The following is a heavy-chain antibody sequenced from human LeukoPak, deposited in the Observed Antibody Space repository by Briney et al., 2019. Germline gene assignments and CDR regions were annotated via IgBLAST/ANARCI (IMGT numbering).Heavy chain of an antibody. V-gene: IGHV4-59*01. CDR2: IYFSGST. CDR3: ARQALATMTFDI. D-gene: IGHD5-24*01. J-gene: IGHJ3*02. Sequence: PSETLSLTCTVSGGSISSYYWSWIRQPPGKGLEWIGYIYFSGSTDYNPSLKSRITISVDTSKNQFSLKLSSMTAADTAVYYCARQALATMTFDIWGQGTMVTVSS. CDR1: GGSISSYY.